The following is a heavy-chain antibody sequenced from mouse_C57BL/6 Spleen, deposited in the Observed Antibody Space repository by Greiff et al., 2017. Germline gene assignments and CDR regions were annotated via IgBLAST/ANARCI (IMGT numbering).Heavy chain of an antibody. CDR1: GFTFNDDY. CDR3: TTTGNWDD. CDR2: IDPENGDT. V-gene: IGHV14-4*01. Sequence: VQLQQSGAELVRPGASVTLSCTASGFTFNDDYMHWVKQRPEQGLEWIGWIDPENGDTAYASKFQGKATITADTSSNTAYLQLSSLTSEDTAVYYCTTTGNWDDWGQGTTLTGSS. D-gene: IGHD4-1*02. J-gene: IGHJ2*01.